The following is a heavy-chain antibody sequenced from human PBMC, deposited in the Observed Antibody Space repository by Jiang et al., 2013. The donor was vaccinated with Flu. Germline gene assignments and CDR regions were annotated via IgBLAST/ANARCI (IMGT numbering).Heavy chain of an antibody. Sequence: GSGLVKPSETLSLNCSVSGGSIISTTYYWGWLRQPPGKGLEWIGSVFYSGSTYDTPSLKSRLTMSVDTSKNRISLNLRSVTAADTAMYYCARHFMGARYLEPDAFDIWGQGTMVTVSS. CDR2: VFYSGST. CDR1: GGSIISTTYY. J-gene: IGHJ3*02. V-gene: IGHV4-39*01. D-gene: IGHD1-26*01. CDR3: ARHFMGARYLEPDAFDI.